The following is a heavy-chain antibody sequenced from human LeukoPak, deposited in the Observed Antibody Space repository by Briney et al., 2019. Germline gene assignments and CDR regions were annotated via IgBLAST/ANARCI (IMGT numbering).Heavy chain of an antibody. CDR1: GYTLTELS. CDR2: FDPEDGET. Sequence: ASVKVSCKVSGYTLTELSMHWVRQAPGKGLEWMGGFDPEDGETIYAQKFQGRVTMTEDTSTDTAYMELSSLRSEDTAVYYCARSSRRYDSSGYPPGYWGQGTLVTVSS. J-gene: IGHJ4*02. CDR3: ARSSRRYDSSGYPPGY. V-gene: IGHV1-24*01. D-gene: IGHD3-22*01.